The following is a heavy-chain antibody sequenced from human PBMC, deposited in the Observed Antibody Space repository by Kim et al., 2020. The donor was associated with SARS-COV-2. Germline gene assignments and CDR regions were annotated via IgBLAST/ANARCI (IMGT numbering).Heavy chain of an antibody. Sequence: GVSLRLSCAASGFTFSSYWMHWVRQAPGKGLVWVSRIKTDGSATIYADSVRGRFTISRDNAKNTLYLQMNSLRAEDTAVYYCARDLRWLLYDFWGQGTLV. D-gene: IGHD3-3*01. CDR2: IKTDGSAT. J-gene: IGHJ4*02. CDR1: GFTFSSYW. CDR3: ARDLRWLLYDF. V-gene: IGHV3-74*01.